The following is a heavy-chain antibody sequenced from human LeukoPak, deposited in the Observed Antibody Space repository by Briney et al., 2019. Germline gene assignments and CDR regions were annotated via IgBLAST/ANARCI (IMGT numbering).Heavy chain of an antibody. CDR2: IYPRDGST. J-gene: IGHJ4*02. Sequence: ASVKVSCKASGYTFTNNYLHWVRQAPGQGLEWMGMIYPRDGSTSYAQNFQGGVTVTRDTSTTTVHMELRGLRSEDTAVYYCARDQEGFDYWGQGTVVTVSS. CDR1: GYTFTNNY. V-gene: IGHV1-46*01. CDR3: ARDQEGFDY.